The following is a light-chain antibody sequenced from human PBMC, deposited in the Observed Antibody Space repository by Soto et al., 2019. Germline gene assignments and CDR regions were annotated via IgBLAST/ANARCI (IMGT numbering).Light chain of an antibody. CDR2: EVN. CDR1: SSDVGGYDY. V-gene: IGLV2-14*01. Sequence: QSALTQPASVSGSPGQSITISCTGTSSDVGGYDYVSWYQLHPGKAPQLMVFEVNNRPSGVSYPFSGSKSGNTASLTISGLQAEDEADYFCSSYSISTANLFGTGTKVTVL. J-gene: IGLJ1*01. CDR3: SSYSISTANL.